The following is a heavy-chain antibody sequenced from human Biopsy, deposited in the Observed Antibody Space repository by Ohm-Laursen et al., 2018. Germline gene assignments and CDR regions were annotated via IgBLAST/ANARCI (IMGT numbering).Heavy chain of an antibody. CDR2: NIPILGTG. CDR3: ATKLTGYFHH. Sequence: ASVKVSCKAPGGTFSNYGVNWVRQAPGQGLEWLGGNIPILGTGNYAQKFQDRVTVAADTSTSTATMELRSLRSDDTAVYYCATKLTGYFHHWGQGTLVSVSS. D-gene: IGHD3-9*01. V-gene: IGHV1-69*06. CDR1: GGTFSNYG. J-gene: IGHJ1*01.